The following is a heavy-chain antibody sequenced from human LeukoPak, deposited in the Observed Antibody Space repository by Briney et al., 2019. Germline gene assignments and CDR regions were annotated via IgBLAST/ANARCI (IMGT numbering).Heavy chain of an antibody. CDR2: ISSSSSYI. CDR3: AKGGFTVYDAFDI. Sequence: GGSLRLSCAASGFTFSSYSMNWVRQAPGKGLEWVSSISSSSSYIYYADSVKGRFTISRDNAKNSLYLQMNSLRAEDTAVYYCAKGGFTVYDAFDIWGQGTMVTVSS. D-gene: IGHD4-17*01. V-gene: IGHV3-21*04. CDR1: GFTFSSYS. J-gene: IGHJ3*02.